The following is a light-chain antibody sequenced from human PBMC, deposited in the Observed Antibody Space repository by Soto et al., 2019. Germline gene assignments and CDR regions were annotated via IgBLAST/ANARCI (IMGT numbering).Light chain of an antibody. CDR1: SGYSNYK. CDR2: VGTGGIVG. CDR3: GAGHGSRSRFAWV. Sequence: QSVLTQPPSASASLGASVTLTCTLSSGYSNYKVDWYQQRPGKGPRFVMRVGTGGIVGSKGDGIPDRFSVLGSGLNRYLTIKNIQEEDESDYHGGAGHGSRSRFAWVFGTGTKLTVL. J-gene: IGLJ1*01. V-gene: IGLV9-49*01.